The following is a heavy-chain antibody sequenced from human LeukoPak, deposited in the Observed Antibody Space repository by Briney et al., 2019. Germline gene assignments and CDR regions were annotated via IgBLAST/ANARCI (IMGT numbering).Heavy chain of an antibody. V-gene: IGHV4-39*01. D-gene: IGHD6-25*01. Sequence: TSETLSLTCTVSGASSSISSYYWGWIRQPPGKGLEWIGSIYYSGSTYYNPSLKSRVTISVDTSKNQFSLKLSSVTAADTAVYYCARHRGSVYSTARELDYWGQGTLVTVSS. CDR3: ARHRGSVYSTARELDY. CDR2: IYYSGST. J-gene: IGHJ4*02. CDR1: GASSSISSYY.